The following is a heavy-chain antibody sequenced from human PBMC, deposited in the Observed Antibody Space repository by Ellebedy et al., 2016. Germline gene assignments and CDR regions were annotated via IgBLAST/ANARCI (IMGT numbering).Heavy chain of an antibody. CDR3: ATARVPTLVRGVIIKYNWFDP. CDR1: GYTFTSYA. Sequence: ASVKVSCKASGYTFTSYAMHWVRQAPGQRLEWMGWINAGNGNTKYSQKFQGRVTMTEDKITDTAYMELSSLRSEDTAVYYCATARVPTLVRGVIIKYNWFDPWGQGTLVTVSS. CDR2: INAGNGNT. D-gene: IGHD3-10*01. V-gene: IGHV1-3*01. J-gene: IGHJ5*02.